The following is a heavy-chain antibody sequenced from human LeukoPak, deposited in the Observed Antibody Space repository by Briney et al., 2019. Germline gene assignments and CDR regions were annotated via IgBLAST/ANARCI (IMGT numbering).Heavy chain of an antibody. V-gene: IGHV4-34*01. CDR3: VIFIMGTSTTDY. J-gene: IGHJ4*02. CDR2: INHSGST. D-gene: IGHD1-26*01. CDR1: GGSFSGYY. Sequence: SETLSLTCAVYGGSFSGYYWSWIRQPPGKGLEWIGEINHSGSTNYNPSLKSRVTISVDTSKNQFSLNLSSVIDTAVYYCVIFIMGTSTTDYWGQGTLVTVSS.